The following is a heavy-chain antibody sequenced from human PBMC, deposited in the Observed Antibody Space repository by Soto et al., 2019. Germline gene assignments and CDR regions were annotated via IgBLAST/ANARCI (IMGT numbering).Heavy chain of an antibody. CDR2: IYSGGST. Sequence: EVQLVESGGGLIQPGGSLRLSCAASGFTVSSKYMTWVRQAPGKGLEWVSVIYSGGSTYYADSVKGRFTISRDNSKNTLYLQMNSLGAEDTAVYYCASAAVTAPDYWGQGTLVTVSS. CDR3: ASAAVTAPDY. D-gene: IGHD2-21*02. V-gene: IGHV3-53*01. J-gene: IGHJ4*02. CDR1: GFTVSSKY.